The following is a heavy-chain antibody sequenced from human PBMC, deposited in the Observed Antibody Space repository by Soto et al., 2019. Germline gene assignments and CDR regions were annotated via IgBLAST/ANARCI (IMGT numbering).Heavy chain of an antibody. CDR2: MSPGGNSQ. V-gene: IGHV3-30-3*01. CDR3: ASGAAFYYDTSRY. CDR1: GFNFNIHA. J-gene: IGHJ4*02. Sequence: GSLRLSCAAPGFNFNIHALHWIRQAPGEGLEWVAVMSPGGNSQYYADSVKGRFTISRDTSRSTLYLQMTSLRPEDTAVYYCASGAAFYYDTSRYWGQGTLVTVSS. D-gene: IGHD3-22*01.